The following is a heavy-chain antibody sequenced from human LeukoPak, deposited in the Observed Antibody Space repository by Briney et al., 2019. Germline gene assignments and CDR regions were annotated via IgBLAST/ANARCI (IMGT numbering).Heavy chain of an antibody. CDR3: ARGDGITGTTSPLFDY. CDR1: GGTFSSYA. CDR2: IIHISGTA. D-gene: IGHD1-7*01. Sequence: GASVKVSCKASGGTFSSYAISWVRQAPGQGLEWMGGIIHISGTANYAQKFQGRVTITADESTSTAYMELSSLRSEDTAVYYCARGDGITGTTSPLFDYWGQGTLVTVSS. V-gene: IGHV1-69*13. J-gene: IGHJ4*02.